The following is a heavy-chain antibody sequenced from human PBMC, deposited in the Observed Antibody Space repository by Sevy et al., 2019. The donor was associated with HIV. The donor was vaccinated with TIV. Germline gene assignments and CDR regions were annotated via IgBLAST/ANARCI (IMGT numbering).Heavy chain of an antibody. D-gene: IGHD6-19*01. CDR1: GYSFTSYW. CDR3: ARHTSIAVADNWFDP. CDR2: IYPGDSDT. V-gene: IGHV5-51*01. J-gene: IGHJ5*02. Sequence: GESLKISCKGSGYSFTSYWIGWVRQMPGKGLEWKGIIYPGDSDTRYSPSFQGQVTISADKSISTAYLQWSSLKASDTAMHYCARHTSIAVADNWFDPWGQGTLVTVSS.